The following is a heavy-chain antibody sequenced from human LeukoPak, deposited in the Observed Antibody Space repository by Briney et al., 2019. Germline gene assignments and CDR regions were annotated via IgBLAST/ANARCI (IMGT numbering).Heavy chain of an antibody. CDR1: GISISSSRYY. V-gene: IGHV4-39*07. D-gene: IGHD3-22*01. CDR2: IYYIGST. CDR3: ERDSGGAWLLLSYFDY. Sequence: SSTLSLTWTGSGISISSSRYYWGWIRQPPWKGLEWIGSIYYIGSTYYNPSLKSRVTISVDTSKNQFSLKLSSVTAADTAVYYCERDSGGAWLLLSYFDYWGQGTLVTVSS. J-gene: IGHJ4*02.